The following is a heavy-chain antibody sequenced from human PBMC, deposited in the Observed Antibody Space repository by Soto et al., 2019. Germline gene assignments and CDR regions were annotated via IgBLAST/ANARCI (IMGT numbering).Heavy chain of an antibody. CDR2: ISSSSSTI. D-gene: IGHD6-13*01. CDR3: ARDLIPLDIAAAGTRSGYYYYYGMDV. V-gene: IGHV3-48*02. J-gene: IGHJ6*02. Sequence: GGSLRLSCAASGFTFSSYSMNWVRQAPGKGLEWVSYISSSSSTIYYADSVKGRFTISRDNAKNSLYLQMNSLRDEDTAVYYCARDLIPLDIAAAGTRSGYYYYYGMDVWGQGTTVTVSS. CDR1: GFTFSSYS.